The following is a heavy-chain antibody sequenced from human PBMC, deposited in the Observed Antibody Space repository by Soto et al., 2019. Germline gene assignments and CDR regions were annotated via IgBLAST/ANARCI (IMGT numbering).Heavy chain of an antibody. D-gene: IGHD3-22*01. V-gene: IGHV4-59*01. CDR2: IYYSGST. J-gene: IGHJ4*02. CDR3: AREGYYYDSSGYSYYFDY. Sequence: SETLSLTCTVSGGSISSYYWSWIRQPPGKGLEWIGYIYYSGSTNYNPSLKSRVTISVDTSKNQFPLKLSSVTAADTAVYYCAREGYYYDSSGYSYYFDYWGQGTLVTVSS. CDR1: GGSISSYY.